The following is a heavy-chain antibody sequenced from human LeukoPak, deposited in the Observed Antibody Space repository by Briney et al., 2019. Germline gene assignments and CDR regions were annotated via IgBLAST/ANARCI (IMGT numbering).Heavy chain of an antibody. Sequence: GRSLRLSCAASGFTFSSYAMHWVRQAPGKGLEWVAVISYDGSNKYYADSVKGRFTISRDNSKNTLYLQMNSLRAEDTAVYYCAKENYYDSSGYYTGWGQGTLVTVSS. D-gene: IGHD3-22*01. V-gene: IGHV3-30-3*02. CDR1: GFTFSSYA. CDR2: ISYDGSNK. J-gene: IGHJ4*02. CDR3: AKENYYDSSGYYTG.